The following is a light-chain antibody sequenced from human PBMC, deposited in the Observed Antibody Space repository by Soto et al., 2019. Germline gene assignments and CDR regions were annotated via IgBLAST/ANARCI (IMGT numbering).Light chain of an antibody. CDR3: SSYTSSSTLVV. V-gene: IGLV2-14*01. Sequence: QSALTQPASVSGSPGQSITISCTGTSSDVGGYNYVSWYQQQPGKPPKLMIYEVSNRPSGVSNRFSGSKSGNTASLTISGLQAEDEADYYCSSYTSSSTLVVFGGGTKLTVL. CDR1: SSDVGGYNY. CDR2: EVS. J-gene: IGLJ2*01.